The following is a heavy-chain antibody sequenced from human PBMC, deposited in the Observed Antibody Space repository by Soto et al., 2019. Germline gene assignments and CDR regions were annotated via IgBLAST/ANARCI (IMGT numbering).Heavy chain of an antibody. V-gene: IGHV1-2*02. CDR1: GYTFTAYS. J-gene: IGHJ4*02. D-gene: IGHD6-19*01. CDR3: AREASAVISLDY. Sequence: ASVKVSCKASGYTFTAYSMHWVRQAPGQGLEWVGWFNPNSGDTIYAQKFQGRVTLTRDTSIGTAYMELYNLTSDDTAVYYCAREASAVISLDYWGQGTLVTVSS. CDR2: FNPNSGDT.